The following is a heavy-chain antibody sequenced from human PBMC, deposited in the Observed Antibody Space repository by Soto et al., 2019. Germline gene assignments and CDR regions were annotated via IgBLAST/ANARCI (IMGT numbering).Heavy chain of an antibody. Sequence: LRLSCAASGFTFSSYSMNWVRQAPGKGLEWVSSISSSSSYIYYADSVKGRFTISRDNAKNSLYLQMNSLRAEDTAVYYCARSSRSGTYGMDVWGQGTTVTVSS. CDR1: GFTFSSYS. D-gene: IGHD3-10*01. V-gene: IGHV3-21*01. J-gene: IGHJ6*02. CDR2: ISSSSSYI. CDR3: ARSSRSGTYGMDV.